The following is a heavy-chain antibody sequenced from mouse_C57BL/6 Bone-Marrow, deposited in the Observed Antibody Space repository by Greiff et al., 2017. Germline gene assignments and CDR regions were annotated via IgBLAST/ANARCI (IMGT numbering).Heavy chain of an antibody. CDR2: IDPSDSYT. D-gene: IGHD1-1*01. V-gene: IGHV1-69*01. CDR1: GYTFTSYW. Sequence: QVQLQQPGAELVMPGASVKLSCKASGYTFTSYWMHWVKQRPGQGLEWIGEIDPSDSYTNYNQKFKGKSTLTVDKSSSTAYMQLSSLRSEDSAVYYWARDGYYGSSLYYFDYWGQGTTLTVSS. CDR3: ARDGYYGSSLYYFDY. J-gene: IGHJ2*01.